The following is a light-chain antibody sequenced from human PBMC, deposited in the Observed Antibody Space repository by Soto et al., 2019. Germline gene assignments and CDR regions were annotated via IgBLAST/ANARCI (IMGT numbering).Light chain of an antibody. Sequence: EIVLTQSPATLSLSPGERATLSCRASQSVSSYLAWYQQKPGQAPRLLIYDASNRATGIPARFSGSGSGTDFTLTISSLETEDFAVYYGQQRSNWPPYMYTFGQGTKLEIK. CDR3: QQRSNWPPYMYT. J-gene: IGKJ2*01. V-gene: IGKV3-11*01. CDR2: DAS. CDR1: QSVSSY.